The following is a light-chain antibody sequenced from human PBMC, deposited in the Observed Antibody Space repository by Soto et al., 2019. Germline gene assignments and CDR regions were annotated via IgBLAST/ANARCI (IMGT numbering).Light chain of an antibody. CDR3: QKYLSALWT. J-gene: IGKJ1*01. CDR2: AAS. CDR1: QGISNY. Sequence: DIQMTQSPSSLSASVGDRVTITCRASQGISNYLAWYQQKPGKVPKLLIYAASTLQSGVPSRFSGSGSGTELTLTISSLQPEDVATYYCQKYLSALWTFGQGTKVEIK. V-gene: IGKV1-27*01.